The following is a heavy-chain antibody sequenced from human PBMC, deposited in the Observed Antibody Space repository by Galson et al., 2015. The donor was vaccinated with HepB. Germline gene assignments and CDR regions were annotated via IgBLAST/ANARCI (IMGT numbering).Heavy chain of an antibody. CDR1: GFTVSSNY. CDR3: ARERSLWYTSPGYFDY. J-gene: IGHJ4*02. D-gene: IGHD6-13*01. Sequence: SLRLSCAASGFTVSSNYMSWVRRAPGKGLEWVSVIYSGGSTYYADSVKGRFAICRDNSKNTLYLQMNSLRAEDTAVYYCARERSLWYTSPGYFDYWGQGTLVTVSS. V-gene: IGHV3-53*01. CDR2: IYSGGST.